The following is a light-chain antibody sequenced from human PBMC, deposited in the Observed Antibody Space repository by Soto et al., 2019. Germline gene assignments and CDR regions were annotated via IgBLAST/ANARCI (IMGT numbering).Light chain of an antibody. Sequence: DIQMTQSPSTLSASVGYRVTITCRASQSISSWLAWYQQKPGKAPKLLIYAASTLQSGVPSRFSGSGSGREFTLTISSLQPEDFATYHCQQLNSYPIATFGGGTKVDIK. CDR2: AAS. CDR3: QQLNSYPIAT. CDR1: QSISSW. J-gene: IGKJ4*01. V-gene: IGKV1-5*01.